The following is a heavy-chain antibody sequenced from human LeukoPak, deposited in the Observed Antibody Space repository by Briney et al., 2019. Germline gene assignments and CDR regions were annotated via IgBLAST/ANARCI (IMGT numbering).Heavy chain of an antibody. CDR3: ARITKPQYSSSWYNTLGSSYYYYYMDV. Sequence: AASVKVSCKASGYTFTSYGISWVRQAPGQGLEWMGWISAYNGNTNYAQKLQGRVTMTTDTSTSTAYMELRSLRSDDTAVYYCARITKPQYSSSWYNTLGSSYYYYYMDVWGKGTTVTVSS. D-gene: IGHD6-13*01. CDR2: ISAYNGNT. V-gene: IGHV1-18*01. J-gene: IGHJ6*03. CDR1: GYTFTSYG.